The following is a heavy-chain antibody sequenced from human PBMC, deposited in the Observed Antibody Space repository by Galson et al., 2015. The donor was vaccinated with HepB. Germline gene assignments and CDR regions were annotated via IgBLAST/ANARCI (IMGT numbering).Heavy chain of an antibody. Sequence: SETLSLTCAVSGGSISSSNWWSWVRQPPGKGLEWIGEIYHSGSTNYSPSLKSRVTISVDKSKNQFSLKLNSVTAADTAVYYCARVGQGVRSQYSSNWYGWFDPWGQGTLVTVSS. CDR2: IYHSGST. CDR1: GGSISSSNW. V-gene: IGHV4-4*02. CDR3: ARVGQGVRSQYSSNWYGWFDP. J-gene: IGHJ5*02. D-gene: IGHD6-13*01.